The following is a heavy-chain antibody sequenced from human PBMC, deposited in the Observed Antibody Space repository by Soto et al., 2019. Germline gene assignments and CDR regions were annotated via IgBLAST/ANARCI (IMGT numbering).Heavy chain of an antibody. CDR1: GYTFTSYA. D-gene: IGHD2-2*01. J-gene: IGHJ3*02. Sequence: QVQLVQSGAEVKKPGASVKVSCKASGYTFTSYAMHWVRQAPGQRLEWMGWINAGTGNTKYSQKFQGRVTITRDTSASTAYMELSSLRFEDTAVYFCATAIADDAFDIWGRGTMVTVSS. CDR2: INAGTGNT. CDR3: ATAIADDAFDI. V-gene: IGHV1-3*01.